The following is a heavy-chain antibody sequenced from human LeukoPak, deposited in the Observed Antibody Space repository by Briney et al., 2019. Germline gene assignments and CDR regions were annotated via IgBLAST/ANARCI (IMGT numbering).Heavy chain of an antibody. Sequence: GSLRLSCAASGFRFNTYWMSWIRQPPGKGLEWIGEINHSGSTNYNPSLKSRVTISVDTSKNQFSLKLSSVTAADTAVYYCARGAIDVDIVATIRLGLDYWGQGTLVTVSS. V-gene: IGHV4-34*01. CDR1: GFRFNTYW. D-gene: IGHD5-12*01. CDR3: ARGAIDVDIVATIRLGLDY. CDR2: INHSGST. J-gene: IGHJ4*02.